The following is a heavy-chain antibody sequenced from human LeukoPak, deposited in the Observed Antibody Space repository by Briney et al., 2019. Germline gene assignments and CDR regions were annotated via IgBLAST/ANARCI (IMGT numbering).Heavy chain of an antibody. D-gene: IGHD3-10*01. J-gene: IGHJ4*02. CDR1: GDSISNYY. Sequence: PSETLSLTCSVSGDSISNYYWSWIRQPPGKGLEWIGYIYYSGSTNYRPSLKSRVTISVDTSKNQFSLKLNSVTAADTAVYYCAKDVDVLLWFGEFPQFDYWGQGTLVTVSS. CDR3: AKDVDVLLWFGEFPQFDY. CDR2: IYYSGST. V-gene: IGHV4-59*01.